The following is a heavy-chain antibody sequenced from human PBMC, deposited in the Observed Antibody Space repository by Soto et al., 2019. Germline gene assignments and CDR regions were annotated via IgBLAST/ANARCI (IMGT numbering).Heavy chain of an antibody. V-gene: IGHV5-51*01. CDR3: ARHGPIYPHETHFDY. CDR1: GYTFTSYA. J-gene: IGHJ4*02. CDR2: IYPGDSDT. Sequence: GASVKVSCKAAGYTFTSYAMPWVLQMPGKGLEWMGIIYPGDSDTRYSPSFQGQVTISADKSISTAYLQWSSLKASDTAMYYCARHGPIYPHETHFDYWGQGTLVTVSS. D-gene: IGHD2-2*02.